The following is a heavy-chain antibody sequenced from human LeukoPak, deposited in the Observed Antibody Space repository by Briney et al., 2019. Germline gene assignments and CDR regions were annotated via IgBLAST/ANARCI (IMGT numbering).Heavy chain of an antibody. CDR1: GGSISSYY. CDR2: IYYSGST. Sequence: SETLSLTCTVSGGSISSYYWSWIRQPPGKGLEWIGYIYYSGSTNYNPSLKSRVTISVDTSKNQFSLKLSSVTAADTAVYYCARELTTYYYDSSGYYSWGQGTLVTVSS. V-gene: IGHV4-59*12. CDR3: ARELTTYYYDSSGYYS. D-gene: IGHD3-22*01. J-gene: IGHJ4*02.